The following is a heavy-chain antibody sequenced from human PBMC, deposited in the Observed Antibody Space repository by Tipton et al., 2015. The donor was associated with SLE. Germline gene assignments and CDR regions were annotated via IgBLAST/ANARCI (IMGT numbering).Heavy chain of an antibody. CDR1: DGSIYIYY. V-gene: IGHV4-4*07. D-gene: IGHD7-27*01. CDR2: IYTSGCT. J-gene: IGHJ2*01. CDR3: ASLGMDLYFDL. Sequence: PGLVKPSETLSLTCSIFDGSIYIYYWYWVRQPAGKGLEWIGRIYTSGCTNYNTTLKSRVSISVDNSKNQFSLKLTSVTAADTALYYCASLGMDLYFDLWGRGTLVTVSS.